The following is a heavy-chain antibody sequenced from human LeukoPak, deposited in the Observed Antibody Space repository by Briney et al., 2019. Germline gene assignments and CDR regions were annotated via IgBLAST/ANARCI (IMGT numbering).Heavy chain of an antibody. CDR2: FXPEDGET. Sequence: YTLXXXXXXWXRXXXGKXXXXXXGFXPEDGETIYAQKFQGRVTMTEDTSKDTAYMEMSSLRSEDTAVYYCATDRLSSFYGDYVWEDYWGQGTLVTVSS. V-gene: IGHV1-24*01. D-gene: IGHD4-17*01. J-gene: IGHJ4*02. CDR1: YTLXXXX. CDR3: ATDRLSSFYGDYVWEDY.